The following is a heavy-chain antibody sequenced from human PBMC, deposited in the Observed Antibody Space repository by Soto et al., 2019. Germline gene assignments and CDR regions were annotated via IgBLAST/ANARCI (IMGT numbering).Heavy chain of an antibody. Sequence: QLEESGGGLVKPEGSLRLSCAASGFTFSDYYMSWIRQAAGKGLEWVAYISSSGSIIKYGDSMKGRFTISRDNSKNTLYLQVNSLRVEDTGVYYCARDAEGMDVWGQGTTVIVSS. CDR3: ARDAEGMDV. CDR2: ISSSGSII. CDR1: GFTFSDYY. V-gene: IGHV3-11*01. J-gene: IGHJ6*02.